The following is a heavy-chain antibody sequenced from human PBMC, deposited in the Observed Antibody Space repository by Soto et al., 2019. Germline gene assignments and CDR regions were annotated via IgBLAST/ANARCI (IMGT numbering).Heavy chain of an antibody. CDR2: ISGSGATT. V-gene: IGHV3-23*01. CDR3: ARDNRDSSSLDGDHAFDI. CDR1: GFTLSTYD. Sequence: PGGSLRLSCAASGFTLSTYDMHWVRPAPGKGLEWVSTISGSGATTYYADSVKGRFTISRHNSKNTLYLQMNSLRAEDTAVYYSARDNRDSSSLDGDHAFDIWGQGTMVTVSS. J-gene: IGHJ3*02. D-gene: IGHD6-13*01.